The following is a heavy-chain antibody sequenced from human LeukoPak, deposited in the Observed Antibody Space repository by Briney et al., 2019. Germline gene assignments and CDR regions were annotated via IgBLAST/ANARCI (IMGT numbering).Heavy chain of an antibody. J-gene: IGHJ5*02. V-gene: IGHV3-30*01. CDR3: SRDRINMMVLVHDSGLDL. CDR1: GFTLSEYG. CDR2: LSYEGRDR. D-gene: IGHD3-22*01. Sequence: PRRSLRPSPAASGFTLSEYGIDWVCQAPGKGLEWVAVLSYEGRDRCYADYVNGRFTISREISSDTVSLQMNSLRVEDTVVYFCSRDRINMMVLVHDSGLDLWGQGTLVTVSS.